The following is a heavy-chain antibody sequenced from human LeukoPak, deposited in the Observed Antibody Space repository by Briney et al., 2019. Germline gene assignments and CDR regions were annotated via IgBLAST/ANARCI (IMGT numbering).Heavy chain of an antibody. D-gene: IGHD3-3*01. CDR1: GGSFSGYY. Sequence: PSEALSLTCAVYGGSFSGYYWSWIRQPPGKGLEWIGEINHSGSTNYNPSLKSRVTISVDTSKNQFSLKLSSVTAADTAVYYCARAPAFDFWSGYHRRPNWFDPWGQGTLVTVSS. CDR2: INHSGST. V-gene: IGHV4-34*01. CDR3: ARAPAFDFWSGYHRRPNWFDP. J-gene: IGHJ5*02.